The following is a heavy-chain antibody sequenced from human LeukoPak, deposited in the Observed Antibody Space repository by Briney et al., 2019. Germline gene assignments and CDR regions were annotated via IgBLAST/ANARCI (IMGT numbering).Heavy chain of an antibody. J-gene: IGHJ3*02. Sequence: GGSLRLSCAASGFTFSSYAMSWVRQAPGKGLEWVSAISGSGGCTYYADSVKGRFIISRDNSKNTLYLQMNSLRAEDTAVYYCAKDLRTGFDAFDIWGQGTMVTVSS. CDR3: AKDLRTGFDAFDI. D-gene: IGHD1-1*01. CDR1: GFTFSSYA. CDR2: ISGSGGCT. V-gene: IGHV3-23*01.